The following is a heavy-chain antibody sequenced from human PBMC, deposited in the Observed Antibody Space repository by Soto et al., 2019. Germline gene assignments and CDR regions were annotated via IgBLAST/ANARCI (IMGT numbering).Heavy chain of an antibody. D-gene: IGHD6-13*01. CDR1: GYTLPTLS. CDR2: IWRDQGNM. V-gene: IGHV1-24*01. CDR3: AREGPRSLN. Sequence: ASVKVSCKVSGYTLPTLSMHWVRQAPGKGLEWMGWIWRDQGNMLYAQKFRGRVTMTEDTSTSTVYMELTSLRPDDTAVYYCAREGPRSLNWGQGTLVTVSS. J-gene: IGHJ4*02.